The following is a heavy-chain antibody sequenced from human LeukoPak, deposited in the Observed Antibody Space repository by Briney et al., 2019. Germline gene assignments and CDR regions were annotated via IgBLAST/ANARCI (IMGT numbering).Heavy chain of an antibody. CDR2: ISGSGGST. V-gene: IGHV3-23*01. Sequence: GGSLRLSCAASGFTFSSYAMSWVRQAPGKGLEWVSAISGSGGSTYYADSVKGRFTISRDNSKNTLYLQMNSLRAEDTAVYYCAKGPITISGVALSPMDVWGKGTTVTVSS. J-gene: IGHJ6*03. CDR3: AKGPITISGVALSPMDV. CDR1: GFTFSSYA. D-gene: IGHD3-3*01.